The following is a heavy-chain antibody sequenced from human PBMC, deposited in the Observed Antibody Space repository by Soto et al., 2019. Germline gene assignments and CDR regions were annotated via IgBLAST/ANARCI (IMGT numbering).Heavy chain of an antibody. D-gene: IGHD4-4*01. V-gene: IGHV1-46*01. Sequence: ASVKLSCKASGYTFTTYQVHWVRQAPGQGLEWMGIINPSGDSTTYAQKFQGRVTMTRDTSTSTVYMELNSLRSEDTAVYYCTRKALTTSTPRHYYSGMDVWGHGTTVTVSS. CDR3: TRKALTTSTPRHYYSGMDV. CDR1: GYTFTTYQ. CDR2: INPSGDST. J-gene: IGHJ6*02.